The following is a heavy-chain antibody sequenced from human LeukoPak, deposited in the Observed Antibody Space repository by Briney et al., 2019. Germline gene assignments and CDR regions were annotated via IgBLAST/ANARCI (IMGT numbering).Heavy chain of an antibody. V-gene: IGHV3-9*01. D-gene: IGHD6-13*01. Sequence: GGSLRLSCAASGFTFDDYAMHWVRQAPGKGLEWVSGISWNSGSIGYADSVKGRFTISRDNAKNSLYLQMNSLRAEDTAVYYCARREQQLVLGYFDYWGQGTLVTVSS. CDR2: ISWNSGSI. CDR3: ARREQQLVLGYFDY. CDR1: GFTFDDYA. J-gene: IGHJ4*02.